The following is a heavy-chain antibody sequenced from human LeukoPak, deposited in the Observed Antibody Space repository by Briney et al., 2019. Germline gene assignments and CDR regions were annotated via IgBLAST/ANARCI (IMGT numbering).Heavy chain of an antibody. V-gene: IGHV4-39*01. CDR3: ARQYYGSGSYYLLPPFDY. Sequence: GSLRLSCAASGITVSSNYMSWVRQPPGKGLEWIGSIYYSGSTYYNPSLKSRVTISVDTSKNQFSLKLSSVTAADTAVYYCARQYYGSGSYYLLPPFDYWGQGTLVTVSS. D-gene: IGHD3-10*01. CDR2: IYYSGST. J-gene: IGHJ4*02. CDR1: GITVSSNY.